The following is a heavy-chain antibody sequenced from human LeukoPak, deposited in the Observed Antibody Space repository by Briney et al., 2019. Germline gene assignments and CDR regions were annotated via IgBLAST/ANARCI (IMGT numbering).Heavy chain of an antibody. Sequence: KPSETLSLTCTVSGGSISSSSYYWGWIRQPPGKGLEWIGSIYYSGSTYYNPSLKSRVTISVDTSKNQFSLKLSSVTAADTAVYYCARVGSYHTSYYFDYWGQGTLVTVSS. CDR1: GGSISSSSYY. D-gene: IGHD1-26*01. J-gene: IGHJ4*02. V-gene: IGHV4-39*07. CDR2: IYYSGST. CDR3: ARVGSYHTSYYFDY.